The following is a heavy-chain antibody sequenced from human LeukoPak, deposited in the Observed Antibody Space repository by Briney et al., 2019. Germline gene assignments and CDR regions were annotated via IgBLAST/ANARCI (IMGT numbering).Heavy chain of an antibody. CDR3: AELGITMIGGV. V-gene: IGHV3-21*01. J-gene: IGHJ6*04. CDR2: ISSRSVYI. Sequence: GGSLRLSCAASGFTFSSYTMNWVRQAPGKGLEWVSSISSRSVYIYYADSVKGRFTISRDNAKNSLYLQMSSLGAEDTAVYYCAELGITMIGGVWGKGTTVTISS. CDR1: GFTFSSYT. D-gene: IGHD3-10*02.